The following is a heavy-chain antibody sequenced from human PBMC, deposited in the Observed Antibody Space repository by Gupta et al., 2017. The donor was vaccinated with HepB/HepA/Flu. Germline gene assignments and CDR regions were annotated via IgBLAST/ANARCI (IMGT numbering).Heavy chain of an antibody. CDR2: IYAGDSDT. J-gene: IGHJ4*02. V-gene: IGHV5-51*01. D-gene: IGHD6-6*01. CDR3: ARLEYSSSSADF. Sequence: EVQLVQSGAEVKKPGESVMISCKGSGYNFARYWIGWVRQMPGKGLEWMGIIYAGDSDTRYSPSFQGQVTLSVDKSITTAYLQWSSLKASDTAMYYCARLEYSSSSADFWGQGTLVTVSS. CDR1: GYNFARYW.